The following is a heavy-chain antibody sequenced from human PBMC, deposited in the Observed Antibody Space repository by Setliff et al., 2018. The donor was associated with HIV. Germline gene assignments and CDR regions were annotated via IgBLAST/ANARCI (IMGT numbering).Heavy chain of an antibody. Sequence: ASVKVSCKASGYILNRYHMYWVRQARGQGLEWMGVINVSGGSITYAQKFQGRVTMTRDTSTSTVHMQLSSLRPEDTATYYCATAPLTTVTSGPRYYLDSWGQGTLVTV. CDR1: GYILNRYH. CDR2: INVSGGSI. V-gene: IGHV1-46*02. D-gene: IGHD4-17*01. J-gene: IGHJ4*02. CDR3: ATAPLTTVTSGPRYYLDS.